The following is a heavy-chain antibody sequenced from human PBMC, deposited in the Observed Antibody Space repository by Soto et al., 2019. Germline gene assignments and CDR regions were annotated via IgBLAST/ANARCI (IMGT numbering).Heavy chain of an antibody. Sequence: SETQSLTCTVSGGSISSYYWSWIRQPPGKGLEWIGYIYYSGSTNYNPSLKSRVTISVDTSKNQFSLKLSSVTAADTAVYYCARQRGGGYSYGYFDYWGQGTLVTVSS. CDR1: GGSISSYY. D-gene: IGHD5-18*01. CDR2: IYYSGST. CDR3: ARQRGGGYSYGYFDY. V-gene: IGHV4-59*08. J-gene: IGHJ4*02.